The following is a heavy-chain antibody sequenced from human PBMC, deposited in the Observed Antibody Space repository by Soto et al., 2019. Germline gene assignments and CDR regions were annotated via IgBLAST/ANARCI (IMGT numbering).Heavy chain of an antibody. V-gene: IGHV4-31*03. J-gene: IGHJ6*02. Sequence: QVQLQESGPGLVKPSQTLSLSCNVYGVSVSIGDYYWSWIRQHAGGGLEWIGYIDRSGSTYYRPSLRGRVIMSVDTSTNHISLRLLSVTAADTAMYYCARDSGGNSENYYGLDVWGHGTTVTLSS. CDR2: IDRSGST. CDR1: GVSVSIGDYY. CDR3: ARDSGGNSENYYGLDV. D-gene: IGHD1-1*01.